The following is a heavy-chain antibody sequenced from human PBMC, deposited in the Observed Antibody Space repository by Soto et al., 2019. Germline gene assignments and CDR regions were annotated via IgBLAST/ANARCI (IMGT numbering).Heavy chain of an antibody. CDR2: IIPIFGTA. Sequence: SVKVSCKASGGTFSSYAISWVRQAPGQGLEWMGGIIPIFGTANYAQKFQGRVTITADKSTSTAYMELSSLRSEDTAVYYCASVAASPFYYYYGMDVWGQGTTVTVS. CDR3: ASVAASPFYYYYGMDV. CDR1: GGTFSSYA. D-gene: IGHD6-6*01. J-gene: IGHJ6*02. V-gene: IGHV1-69*06.